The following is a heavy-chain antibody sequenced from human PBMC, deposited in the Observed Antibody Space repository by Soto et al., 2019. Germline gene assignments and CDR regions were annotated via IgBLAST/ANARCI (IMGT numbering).Heavy chain of an antibody. Sequence: SETLSLTCTVSGGSISSYYWSWIRQPPGKGLEWIGYIYYSGSTNYNPSLKSRVTISVDTSKNQFSLKLSSVTAADTAVYYCARDFLYDFWSGYYSRPYYYGMDVWGQGTTVTVSS. J-gene: IGHJ6*02. V-gene: IGHV4-59*01. CDR3: ARDFLYDFWSGYYSRPYYYGMDV. CDR1: GGSISSYY. CDR2: IYYSGST. D-gene: IGHD3-3*01.